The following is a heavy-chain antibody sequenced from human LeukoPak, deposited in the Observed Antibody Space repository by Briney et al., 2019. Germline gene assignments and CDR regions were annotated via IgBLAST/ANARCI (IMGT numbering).Heavy chain of an antibody. Sequence: QTGGSLRLSCAASGFTFSSYAMSWVRQAPGKGLECVSTISGSGDSTYYADSVKGRFTISRDNSKNTLLLQMNSLRAEDTAVYYCAKGGAGYCSSTSCLYYFDYWGQGTLVTVST. CDR1: GFTFSSYA. CDR3: AKGGAGYCSSTSCLYYFDY. D-gene: IGHD2-2*01. V-gene: IGHV3-23*01. CDR2: ISGSGDST. J-gene: IGHJ4*02.